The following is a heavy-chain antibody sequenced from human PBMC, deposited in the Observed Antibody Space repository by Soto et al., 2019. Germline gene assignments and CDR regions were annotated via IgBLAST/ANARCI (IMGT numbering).Heavy chain of an antibody. J-gene: IGHJ5*02. CDR2: MFYSGAT. CDR1: GGSISDISYC. D-gene: IGHD2-15*01. Sequence: SETLSLTCTVSGGSISDISYCWGWIRQPPGKGLQWVGCMFYSGATYYNPSLKNRVTLSVDTSNNEFSLKLVSVTAPDTAVYYCARHKSGSDWLDPWGQGTLVTVSS. V-gene: IGHV4-39*01. CDR3: ARHKSGSDWLDP.